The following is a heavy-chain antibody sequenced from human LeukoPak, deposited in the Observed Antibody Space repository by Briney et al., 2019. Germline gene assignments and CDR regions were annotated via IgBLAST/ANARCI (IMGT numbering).Heavy chain of an antibody. D-gene: IGHD3-22*01. V-gene: IGHV4-59*08. Sequence: SETLSLTCTVSGGYISSYYWSWIRQPPGKGLEWIGYIYYSGSTNYNPSLKSRVTISVDTSKNQFSLKLSSVTAADTAVYYCARQSGYYRYYFDYWGQGTLVTVSS. J-gene: IGHJ4*02. CDR1: GGYISSYY. CDR2: IYYSGST. CDR3: ARQSGYYRYYFDY.